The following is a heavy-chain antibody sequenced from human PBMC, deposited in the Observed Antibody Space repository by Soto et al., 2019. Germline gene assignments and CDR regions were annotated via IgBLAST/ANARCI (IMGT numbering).Heavy chain of an antibody. V-gene: IGHV3-33*01. CDR3: AREPVTMIVVAPGY. J-gene: IGHJ4*02. D-gene: IGHD3-22*01. Sequence: GGSLRLSCAASGFTFSTYGMHWVRQAPGKGLEWVAVIWYDGINKYYADSVKGRFTISRDNSKNTLYLQMNSLRAEDTAVYYCAREPVTMIVVAPGYWGQGTLVTVS. CDR2: IWYDGINK. CDR1: GFTFSTYG.